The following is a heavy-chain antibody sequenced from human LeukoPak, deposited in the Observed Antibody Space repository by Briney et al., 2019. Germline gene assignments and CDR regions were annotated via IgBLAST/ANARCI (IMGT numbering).Heavy chain of an antibody. V-gene: IGHV3-21*01. Sequence: GGSLRLSCAASGFTFSSYSMNWVRQAPGKGLGWVSSISSSSSYIYYADSVKGRFTISRDNAKNSLYLQMNSLRAEDTAVYYCARDILTGYGDWGQGTLVTVSS. CDR1: GFTFSSYS. CDR2: ISSSSSYI. D-gene: IGHD3-9*01. J-gene: IGHJ4*02. CDR3: ARDILTGYGD.